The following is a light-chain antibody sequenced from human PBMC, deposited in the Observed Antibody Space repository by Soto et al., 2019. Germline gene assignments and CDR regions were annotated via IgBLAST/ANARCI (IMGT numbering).Light chain of an antibody. J-gene: IGKJ4*01. CDR3: LQDYNYPLT. Sequence: IQMTKSRSSLSSSVGDRVTITGRASQGIRNELGWYQQKPGKAPKLLIYAASSLQSGGPSRFSGSGSGTDFTLTISSLQPEDFATYYGLQDYNYPLTVGGGTKVEI. CDR2: AAS. CDR1: QGIRNE. V-gene: IGKV1-6*01.